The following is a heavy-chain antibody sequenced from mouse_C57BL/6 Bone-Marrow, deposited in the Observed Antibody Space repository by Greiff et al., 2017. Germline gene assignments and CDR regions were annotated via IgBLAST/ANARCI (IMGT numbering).Heavy chain of an antibody. D-gene: IGHD2-5*01. CDR2: ISDGGSYT. V-gene: IGHV5-4*01. Sequence: EVQLVESGGGLVKPGGSLKLSCAASGFTFSSYAMSWVRQTPEKRLEWVATISDGGSYTYYPDNVQGRFTISRDKAKNNLYLQMSHLKSEDTAMYYCARDGAIAYYSTSYAMDYWGQGTSVTVSS. CDR1: GFTFSSYA. J-gene: IGHJ4*01. CDR3: ARDGAIAYYSTSYAMDY.